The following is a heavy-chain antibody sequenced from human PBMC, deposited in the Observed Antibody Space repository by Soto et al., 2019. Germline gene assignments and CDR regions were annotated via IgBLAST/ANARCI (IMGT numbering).Heavy chain of an antibody. CDR3: SALGV. Sequence: SGGGLVEPGGSLRLSCAASGFNFINAWMHWVRQAPGKGLEWVGRIKSKTDGGTTDYAAPVKGRLIISRDDSKNTLYLQINSLKMEDTAVYYCSALGVWGQGTTVTVSS. V-gene: IGHV3-15*07. CDR1: GFNFINAW. J-gene: IGHJ6*02. D-gene: IGHD1-26*01. CDR2: IKSKTDGGTT.